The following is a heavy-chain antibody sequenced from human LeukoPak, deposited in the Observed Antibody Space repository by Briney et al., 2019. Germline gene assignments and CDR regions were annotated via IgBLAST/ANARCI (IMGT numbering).Heavy chain of an antibody. V-gene: IGHV3-66*01. D-gene: IGHD6-13*01. Sequence: PGGSLRLSCAASGFTVSSNYMSWVRQAPGKGLEWVSVIYSGGSTYYADSVKGRFTISRDNSKNTLYLQMNSLRAADTAVYYCARGVWRVWSSSWLNFDYWGQGTLVTVSS. CDR1: GFTVSSNY. CDR3: ARGVWRVWSSSWLNFDY. CDR2: IYSGGST. J-gene: IGHJ4*02.